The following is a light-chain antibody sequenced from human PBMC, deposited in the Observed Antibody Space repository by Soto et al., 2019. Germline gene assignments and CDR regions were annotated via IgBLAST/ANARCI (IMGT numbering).Light chain of an antibody. CDR3: CSYGDFRTSWV. Sequence: QSVLTQPASVSGSPGQSITISCTGTSSDVGSDYLVSLYQQHPGTAPKLIIYEGTKRPSGVSDRFSGSRSGNTASLTISGLQTEDEGDYFCCSYGDFRTSWVFGGGTKLTVL. V-gene: IGLV2-23*01. CDR2: EGT. J-gene: IGLJ3*02. CDR1: SSDVGSDYL.